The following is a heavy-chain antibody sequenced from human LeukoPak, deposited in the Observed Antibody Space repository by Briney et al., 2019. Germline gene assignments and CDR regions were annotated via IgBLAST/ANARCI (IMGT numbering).Heavy chain of an antibody. CDR1: GGSISSSSYY. CDR3: ARARYYDILTGYYRRDWFDP. CDR2: IYYSGST. V-gene: IGHV4-39*01. J-gene: IGHJ5*02. Sequence: SETLSLTCTVSGGSISSSSYYWGWIRQPPGKGLEWIGSIYYSGSTYSNPSLKSRVTISVDTSKNQFSLKLSSVTAADTAVYYCARARYYDILTGYYRRDWFDPWGQGTLVTVSS. D-gene: IGHD3-9*01.